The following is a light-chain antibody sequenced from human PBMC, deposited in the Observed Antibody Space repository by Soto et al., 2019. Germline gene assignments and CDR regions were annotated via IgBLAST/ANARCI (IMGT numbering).Light chain of an antibody. CDR1: NSDIGRYNY. J-gene: IGLJ2*01. CDR2: DVN. V-gene: IGLV2-11*01. CDR3: CSYAGRGLA. Sequence: QSALTQPRSVSGSPGQSVTISCTGTNSDIGRYNYVSWYPQHPGKAPKLIIYDVNNRPSGVPDRLSGSKSGNTASLTISGLQPVDEADYYCCSYAGRGLAFGGGTKLTVL.